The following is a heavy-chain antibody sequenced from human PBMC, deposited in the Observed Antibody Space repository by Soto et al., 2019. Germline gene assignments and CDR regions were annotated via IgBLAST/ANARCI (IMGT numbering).Heavy chain of an antibody. CDR2: ISGSGGST. CDR1: GFTFSSYA. V-gene: IGHV3-23*01. J-gene: IGHJ4*02. D-gene: IGHD3-22*01. Sequence: SLRLSCAASGFTFSSYAMSWVRQAPGKGLEWVSAISGSGGSTYYADSVKGRFTISRDNSKNTLYLQMNSLRAEDTAVYYCAKGYYYDSRTDSLIDYWGQGNLVTVSS. CDR3: AKGYYYDSRTDSLIDY.